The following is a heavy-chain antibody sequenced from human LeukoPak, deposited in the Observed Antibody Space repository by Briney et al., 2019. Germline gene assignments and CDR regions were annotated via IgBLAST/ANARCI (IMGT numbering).Heavy chain of an antibody. Sequence: PSETLSLTCAVYGGSFSGYYWSWIRQPPGKGLEWIGEINHGGSTNYNPSLKSRVTISVDTSKNQFSLKLSSVTAADTAVYYCAQTMVRFYYYYMDVWGKGTTVTVSS. CDR1: GGSFSGYY. D-gene: IGHD3-10*01. CDR3: AQTMVRFYYYYMDV. J-gene: IGHJ6*03. CDR2: INHGGST. V-gene: IGHV4-34*01.